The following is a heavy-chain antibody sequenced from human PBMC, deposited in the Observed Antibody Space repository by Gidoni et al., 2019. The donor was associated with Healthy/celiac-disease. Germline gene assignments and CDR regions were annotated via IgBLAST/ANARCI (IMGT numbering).Heavy chain of an antibody. D-gene: IGHD6-13*01. V-gene: IGHV4-38-2*01. CDR3: ARARVFHPPAALFDY. Sequence: QVQLQESGPGLVKPSETLSLTCAVSGYSISSGYYWGWIRQPPGKGLEWIGSIYHSGSTYYNPSLKSRVTISVDTSKNQFSLKLSSVTAADTAVYYCARARVFHPPAALFDYWGQGTLVTVSS. CDR2: IYHSGST. J-gene: IGHJ4*02. CDR1: GYSISSGYY.